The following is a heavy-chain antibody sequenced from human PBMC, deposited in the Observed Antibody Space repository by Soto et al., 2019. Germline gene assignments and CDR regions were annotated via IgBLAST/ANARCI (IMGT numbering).Heavy chain of an antibody. J-gene: IGHJ6*02. V-gene: IGHV3-48*03. CDR3: AGLRITMTYDYGMDV. CDR2: ISSSGSTI. Sequence: EVQLVESGGGLVQPGGSLRLSCAASGFTFSSYEMNWVRQAPGKGLEWVSYISSSGSTIYYADSVKGRFTISRDNAKNSLYLQMNSLRAEDTAVYYCAGLRITMTYDYGMDVWGQGTTVTVSS. D-gene: IGHD3-22*01. CDR1: GFTFSSYE.